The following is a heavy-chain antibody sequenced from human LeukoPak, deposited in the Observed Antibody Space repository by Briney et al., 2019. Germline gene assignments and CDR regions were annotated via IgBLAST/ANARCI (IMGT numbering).Heavy chain of an antibody. CDR1: GGSFTGYY. D-gene: IGHD2-2*02. CDR2: INHSGSI. V-gene: IGHV4-34*01. J-gene: IGHJ6*02. Sequence: SETLSLTCAVYGGSFTGYYWSWIRQPPGQGLEWIGEINHSGSINYNPSLQSRVTISVDTSKNQFSLKLSSVTAADTAVYYCARGSYCSSTNRYRGMDVWGQGTTVTVSS. CDR3: ARGSYCSSTNRYRGMDV.